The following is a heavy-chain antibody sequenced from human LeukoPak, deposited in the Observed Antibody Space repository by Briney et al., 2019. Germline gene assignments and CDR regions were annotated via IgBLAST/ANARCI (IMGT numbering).Heavy chain of an antibody. CDR1: GGFIINGKW. CDR2: INHSGST. CDR3: ARGGWLRTYYFDY. Sequence: PSETLSLTCGVSGGFIINGKWWSWVRQPPGKGLEWIGEINHSGSTNYNPSLKSRVTISVDTSKNQFSLKLSSVTAADTAVYYCARGGWLRTYYFDYWGQGTLVTVSS. D-gene: IGHD5-12*01. J-gene: IGHJ4*02. V-gene: IGHV4-4*02.